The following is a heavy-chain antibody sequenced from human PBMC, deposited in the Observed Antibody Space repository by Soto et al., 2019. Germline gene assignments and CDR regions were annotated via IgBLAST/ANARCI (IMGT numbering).Heavy chain of an antibody. D-gene: IGHD2-15*01. CDR1: GGSISSYY. CDR2: IYYSWST. CDR3: AGYCSDGSCYSNGFDY. J-gene: IGHJ4*02. Sequence: ASETLSLTCTVSGGSISSYYWSWIRQPPGKGLEWIGYIYYSWSTNYNPSLKSRVTISVDTSKNQFPRQLSSVTAAGTAVYYCAGYCSDGSCYSNGFDYWGQGTLVTVSS. V-gene: IGHV4-59*01.